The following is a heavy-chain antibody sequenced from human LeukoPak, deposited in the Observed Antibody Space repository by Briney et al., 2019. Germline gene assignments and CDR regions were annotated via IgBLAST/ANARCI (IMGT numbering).Heavy chain of an antibody. CDR1: GFTVSSNY. D-gene: IGHD5-24*01. Sequence: GGSLRLSCAASGFTVSSNYMSWVRQAPGKGLEWVSVIYSGGSTYYADSVKGRFTISRDNSKNTLYLQMNSLRAEDTAVYYCATMARHLRWGMDVWGQGTTATVSS. J-gene: IGHJ6*02. CDR3: ATMARHLRWGMDV. CDR2: IYSGGST. V-gene: IGHV3-53*01.